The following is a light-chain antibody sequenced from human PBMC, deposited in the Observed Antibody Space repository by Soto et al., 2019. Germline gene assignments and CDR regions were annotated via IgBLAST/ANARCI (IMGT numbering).Light chain of an antibody. V-gene: IGKV1-13*02. CDR1: QGIRND. Sequence: AIRMTQSPSSLSASVGDRVTITCRASQGIRNDLGWYQQKPGKAPKLLIYDASSLESGVPSRFSGSGSGTEFTLTISSLQPDDFATYYCQQYNSYSCTFGQGTKVDI. CDR3: QQYNSYSCT. CDR2: DAS. J-gene: IGKJ1*01.